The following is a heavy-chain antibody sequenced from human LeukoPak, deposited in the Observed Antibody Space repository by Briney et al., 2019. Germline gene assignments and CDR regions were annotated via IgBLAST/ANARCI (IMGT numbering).Heavy chain of an antibody. J-gene: IGHJ4*02. V-gene: IGHV4-31*03. D-gene: IGHD3-22*01. CDR1: GGSIGSGGYY. CDR2: IYYSGST. CDR3: ARDYYDSSGYHLLGY. Sequence: PSQTLSLTCTVSGGSIGSGGYYWSWIRQHPGKGLEWIGYIYYSGSTYYNPSLKSRVTISVDTSKNQFSLKLSSVTAADTAVYYCARDYYDSSGYHLLGYWGQGTLVTVSS.